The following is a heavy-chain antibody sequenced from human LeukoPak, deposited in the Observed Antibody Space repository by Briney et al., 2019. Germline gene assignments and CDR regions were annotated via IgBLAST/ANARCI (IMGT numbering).Heavy chain of an antibody. D-gene: IGHD6-6*01. CDR2: INPSGGST. J-gene: IGHJ4*02. V-gene: IGHV1-46*01. Sequence: ASVKVSCKASGYTFTSYYMHWVRQAPGQGLEWMGIINPSGGSTSYAQKFQGRVTMTRDMSTSTVYMELSSLRSEDTAVYYCARVPAALTFDYWGQGTLVTVSS. CDR3: ARVPAALTFDY. CDR1: GYTFTSYY.